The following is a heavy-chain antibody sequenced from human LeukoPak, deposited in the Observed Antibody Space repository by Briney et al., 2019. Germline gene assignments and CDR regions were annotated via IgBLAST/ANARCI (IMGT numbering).Heavy chain of an antibody. D-gene: IGHD6-13*01. Sequence: PSETLSLTCTVSGGSISSYYWSWIRQPPGKGLEWIGNINYRGSTNYNPSLKSGVTTSIDTSKNQFSLKLSSVTAADAAVYYCARDVYSSSWSYFDYWGQGTLVTVSS. J-gene: IGHJ4*02. CDR2: INYRGST. V-gene: IGHV4-59*01. CDR1: GGSISSYY. CDR3: ARDVYSSSWSYFDY.